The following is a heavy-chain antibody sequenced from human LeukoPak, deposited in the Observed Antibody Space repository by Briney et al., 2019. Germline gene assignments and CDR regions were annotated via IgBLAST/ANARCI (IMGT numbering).Heavy chain of an antibody. CDR2: MNPNSGNT. V-gene: IGHV1-8*02. D-gene: IGHD6-19*01. J-gene: IGHJ4*02. CDR1: GYTFTGYY. CDR3: ARGGRGWIRPHRFDY. Sequence: ASVKVSCKASGYTFTGYYMHWVRQATGQGLEWMGWMNPNSGNTGYAQKFQGRVTMTRNTSISTAYMELSSLRSEDTAVYYCARGGRGWIRPHRFDYWGQGTLVTVSS.